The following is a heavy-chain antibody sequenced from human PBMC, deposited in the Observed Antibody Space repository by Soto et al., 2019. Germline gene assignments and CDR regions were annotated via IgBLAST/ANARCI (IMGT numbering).Heavy chain of an antibody. CDR1: GGTFRAYY. V-gene: IGHV4-34*01. J-gene: IGHJ6*03. Sequence: PSETLSLTCAVHGGTFRAYYWSWXRQAPGKGLEWIGEINHSGSATYSPSLKSRVTISVDTSKDQFSLRLTSLTAADTAVYFCARGGWGISSIPYYKNYYYMDIWGKGTTVTVSS. D-gene: IGHD3-10*01. CDR3: ARGGWGISSIPYYKNYYYMDI. CDR2: INHSGSA.